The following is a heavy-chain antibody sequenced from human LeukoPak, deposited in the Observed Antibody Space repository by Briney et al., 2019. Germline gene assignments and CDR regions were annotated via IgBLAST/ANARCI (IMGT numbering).Heavy chain of an antibody. Sequence: GASVKVSCKVSGFTLIELSIHWVRQAPGKGLEWMGGFDPEDGETIYAQKFQGRVTMTEDTSTDTAYMELSSLRSEDTAVYYCARGRYSLDWLDPWGQGTLVSVSS. D-gene: IGHD2-15*01. CDR1: GFTLIELS. CDR3: ARGRYSLDWLDP. J-gene: IGHJ5*02. CDR2: FDPEDGET. V-gene: IGHV1-24*01.